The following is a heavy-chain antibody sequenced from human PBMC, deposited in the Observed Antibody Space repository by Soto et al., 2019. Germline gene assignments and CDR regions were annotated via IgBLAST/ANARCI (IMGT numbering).Heavy chain of an antibody. J-gene: IGHJ5*01. Sequence: GGSLRLSCAASGFTYSSYWMSWVRQAPGKGLEWVANIKQDGSEKYYVDAVKGRFTISRDNAKTSLYLQMNSLRAEDTAVYYCVRDGFWFDSWGQGTLVTVSS. CDR1: GFTYSSYW. D-gene: IGHD5-12*01. V-gene: IGHV3-7*01. CDR2: IKQDGSEK. CDR3: VRDGFWFDS.